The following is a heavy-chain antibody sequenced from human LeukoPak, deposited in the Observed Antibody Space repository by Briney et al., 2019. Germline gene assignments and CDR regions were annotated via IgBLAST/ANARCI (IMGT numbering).Heavy chain of an antibody. CDR3: ARDGVRGVIPYGMDV. V-gene: IGHV3-30*04. CDR1: GFTFSSYA. J-gene: IGHJ6*02. D-gene: IGHD3-10*01. CDR2: ISYDGSNK. Sequence: EAGGSLRLSCAASGFTFSSYAVHWVRQAPGKGLEWVAVISYDGSNKYYADSVKGRFTISRDNSKNTLYLQMNSLRAEDTAVYYYARDGVRGVIPYGMDVWGQGTTVTVSS.